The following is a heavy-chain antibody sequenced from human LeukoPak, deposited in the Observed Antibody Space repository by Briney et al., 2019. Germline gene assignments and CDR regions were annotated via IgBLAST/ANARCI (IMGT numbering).Heavy chain of an antibody. CDR1: GGTFSSYA. Sequence: GASVKVSCKASGGTFSSYAISWVRQAPGQGLEWMGGIIPIFGTANYAQKFQGRVTITADKSTSTAYMELRSLRSDDTAVYYCARDRWAYCTNGVCYPVDYWGQGTLVTVSS. CDR3: ARDRWAYCTNGVCYPVDY. D-gene: IGHD2-8*01. J-gene: IGHJ4*02. V-gene: IGHV1-69*06. CDR2: IIPIFGTA.